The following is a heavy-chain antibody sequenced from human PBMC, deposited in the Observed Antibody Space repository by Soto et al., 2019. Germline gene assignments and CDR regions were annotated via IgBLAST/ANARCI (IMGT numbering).Heavy chain of an antibody. D-gene: IGHD3-22*01. Sequence: EVQLLESGGDLIQPGGSLRLSCAASGFTFNIYAMTWVRQAPGKGLEWVSAISRYGDITYYADSVEGRFSTSRDNSKNKLYLQMNSLRAEDTAVSYCAKDRYLDHDSRGYLFDNWGQGTLVTVSS. V-gene: IGHV3-23*01. CDR1: GFTFNIYA. CDR3: AKDRYLDHDSRGYLFDN. CDR2: ISRYGDIT. J-gene: IGHJ4*01.